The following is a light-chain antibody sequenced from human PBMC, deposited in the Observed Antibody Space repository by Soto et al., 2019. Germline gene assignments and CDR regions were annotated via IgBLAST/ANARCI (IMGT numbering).Light chain of an antibody. Sequence: DIQMTPSPSSLSASVGDRVTITCRASQSISSYLNWYQQKPGKAPTLLIYAASSLQSGVPSRFSGSGSGTDFTLTISSLQPEDFATYYCQQSYSTLYTFGQGTKREIK. CDR3: QQSYSTLYT. J-gene: IGKJ2*01. CDR2: AAS. CDR1: QSISSY. V-gene: IGKV1-39*01.